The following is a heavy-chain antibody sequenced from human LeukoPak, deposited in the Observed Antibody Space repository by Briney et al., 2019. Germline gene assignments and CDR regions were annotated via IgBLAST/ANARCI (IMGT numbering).Heavy chain of an antibody. CDR3: ARDSLYIASAGGSYFDY. CDR1: GFTFSNYN. D-gene: IGHD6-13*01. J-gene: IGHJ4*02. Sequence: GGSLRLSCAASGFTFSNYNIIWIRQAPGKGLEWVSSISRRSTYIFYAGSVKGRFTISRDNAKNSLYLQMNSLRAEDTALYYCARDSLYIASAGGSYFDYWGQGTLVTVSS. CDR2: ISRRSTYI. V-gene: IGHV3-21*04.